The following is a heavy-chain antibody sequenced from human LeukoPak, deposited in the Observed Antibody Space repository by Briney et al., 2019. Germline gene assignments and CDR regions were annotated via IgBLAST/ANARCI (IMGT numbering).Heavy chain of an antibody. V-gene: IGHV4-30-4*08. Sequence: KPSETLSLTCTVSGGSISSGDYYWSWIRQPPGKGLEWIGYIYYSGSTYYNPSLKSRVTISVDTSKNQFSLKLSSVTAADTAVYYCARGRLWSGSGGWFDPWGQGTLVTVSS. D-gene: IGHD3-3*01. CDR3: ARGRLWSGSGGWFDP. CDR1: GGSISSGDYY. J-gene: IGHJ5*02. CDR2: IYYSGST.